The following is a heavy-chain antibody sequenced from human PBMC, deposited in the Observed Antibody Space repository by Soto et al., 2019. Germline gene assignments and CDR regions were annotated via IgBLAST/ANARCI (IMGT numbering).Heavy chain of an antibody. Sequence: KTSETLSLTCAVSGGSTSSGGYSWSWIRQPPGKGLEWIGYIYHSGSTYYNPSLKSRVTISVDRSKNQFSLKLSSVTAADTAVYYCASAQLGGMDVWGQGTTVTVSS. CDR2: IYHSGST. V-gene: IGHV4-30-2*01. CDR1: GGSTSSGGYS. J-gene: IGHJ6*02. CDR3: ASAQLGGMDV. D-gene: IGHD6-13*01.